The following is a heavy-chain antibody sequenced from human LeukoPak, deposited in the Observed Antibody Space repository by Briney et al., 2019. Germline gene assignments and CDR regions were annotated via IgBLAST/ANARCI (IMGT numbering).Heavy chain of an antibody. V-gene: IGHV1-69*06. CDR1: GGTFSSYA. Sequence: ASVKVSCKASGGTFSSYAISWVRQAPGQGLEWMGGIIPIFGTANYAQKFQGRVTITADKSTSTAYMELSSLRSEDTAVYYCARDPYGSSNWFDPWGQGTLVTVSS. CDR3: ARDPYGSSNWFDP. D-gene: IGHD3-10*01. J-gene: IGHJ5*02. CDR2: IIPIFGTA.